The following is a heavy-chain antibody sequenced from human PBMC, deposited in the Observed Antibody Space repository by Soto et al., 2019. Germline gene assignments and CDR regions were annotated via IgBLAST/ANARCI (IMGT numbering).Heavy chain of an antibody. D-gene: IGHD2-15*01. CDR3: ARPNIVVFLPASAGMDV. CDR2: ISSTSGDM. CDR1: GFTFSSYS. J-gene: IGHJ6*02. V-gene: IGHV3-21*01. Sequence: KAGGSLRLSCAASGFTFSSYSMNWLRQAPGKGLEWVSYISSTSGDMYYADSVKGRFTISRDNAKNSLYLQMNSLRAEDTAVFYCARPNIVVFLPASAGMDVWGQGTTVTVSS.